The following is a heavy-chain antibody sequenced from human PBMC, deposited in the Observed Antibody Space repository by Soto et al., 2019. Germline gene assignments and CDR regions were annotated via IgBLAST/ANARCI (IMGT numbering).Heavy chain of an antibody. J-gene: IGHJ5*02. CDR2: MNPGSGDT. CDR1: GYSFTNND. CDR3: ARMETFGSLNWFDP. V-gene: IGHV1-8*01. Sequence: SMKVSCKASGYSFTNNDVSWVRRATGQGLEWMGWMNPGSGDTGYAQKFQGRVTMTRDISIATAYMELSSLRSDDTAIYYCARMETFGSLNWFDPWGQGTLVTVSS. D-gene: IGHD3-16*01.